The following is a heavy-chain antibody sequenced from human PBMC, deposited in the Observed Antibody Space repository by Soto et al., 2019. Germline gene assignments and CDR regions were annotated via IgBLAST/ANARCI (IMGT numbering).Heavy chain of an antibody. J-gene: IGHJ4*02. Sequence: SETLSLTCTVSGGSISSYYWSWIRQPPGKGLEWIGYIYYSGSTNYNPSLKSRVTISVDTSKNQFSLKLSSVTAADTAVYYCARDLSVDWAGTYDYWGQGTLVTVSS. CDR2: IYYSGST. D-gene: IGHD1-1*01. V-gene: IGHV4-59*01. CDR3: ARDLSVDWAGTYDY. CDR1: GGSISSYY.